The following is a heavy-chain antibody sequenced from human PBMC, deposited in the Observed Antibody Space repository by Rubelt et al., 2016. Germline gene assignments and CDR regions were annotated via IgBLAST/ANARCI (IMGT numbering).Heavy chain of an antibody. CDR1: GYTFTSYY. CDR2: INPSGGST. D-gene: IGHD3-3*01. J-gene: IGHJ5*02. CDR3: ARSHRYDVEDNWFDP. Sequence: QVQLVQSGAEVKKPGASVKVSCKASGYTFTSYYMHWVRQAPGQGLEWMGIINPSGGSTRYAQKCQGRVTMTRDTSTSTVYMELSSLRSEDTAVYYCARSHRYDVEDNWFDPWGQGTLVTVSS. V-gene: IGHV1-46*01.